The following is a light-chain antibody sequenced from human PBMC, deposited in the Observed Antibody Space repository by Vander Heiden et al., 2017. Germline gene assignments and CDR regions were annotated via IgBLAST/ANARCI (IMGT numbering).Light chain of an antibody. V-gene: IGLV3-25*03. Sequence: SYELTQPLPVSVSPGQTARITCSGDALPRQYAYWYQRRPGRAPVVVICRDTERPSGIPERFSGSSSGTTVTLTISGVQAEDEADYYCQSTDSSGIYGVFGGGTKLTVL. CDR2: RDT. J-gene: IGLJ3*02. CDR3: QSTDSSGIYGV. CDR1: ALPRQY.